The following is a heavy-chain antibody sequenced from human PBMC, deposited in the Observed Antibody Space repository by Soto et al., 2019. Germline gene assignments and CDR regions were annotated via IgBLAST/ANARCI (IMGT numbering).Heavy chain of an antibody. CDR1: EFMFSSYW. CDR2: ISSDASST. V-gene: IGHV3-74*01. CDR3: ARDYYGSGSYTR. J-gene: IGHJ4*02. D-gene: IGHD3-10*01. Sequence: EVQLVESGGGLVQPGGSLRLSCVASEFMFSSYWMHWDRQAPGKGLVWVSRISSDASSTNYADSVKGRFTISRDNAKNTLYLQMNSLRAEDTAVYYCARDYYGSGSYTRWGQGTLVTVSS.